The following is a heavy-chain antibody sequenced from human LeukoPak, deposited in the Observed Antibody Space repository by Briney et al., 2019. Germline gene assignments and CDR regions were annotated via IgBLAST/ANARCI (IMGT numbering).Heavy chain of an antibody. V-gene: IGHV3-7*01. CDR1: GFTFSSYW. CDR2: IKQDGSEK. J-gene: IGHJ5*02. Sequence: GGSLRLSCAASGFTFSSYWMSWVRQAPGRGLEWVANIKQDGSEKYYVDSVKGRFTISRDNAKNSMYLQMNSLRAEDTAVYYCARERRIAAAGTTDWFDPWGQGTLVTVSS. CDR3: ARERRIAAAGTTDWFDP. D-gene: IGHD6-13*01.